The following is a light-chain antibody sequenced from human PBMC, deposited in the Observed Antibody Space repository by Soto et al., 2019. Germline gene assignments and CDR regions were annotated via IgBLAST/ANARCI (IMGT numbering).Light chain of an antibody. V-gene: IGKV1-39*01. CDR3: QQSYSRPPT. Sequence: DIQMTQSPSTLSGSVGDRVIITCRASQSISNHLNWYQQKPGKAPKLLIFAASSLQSGVPSRFSGSRSGPDFTLTISSLQPEDFATYYCQQSYSRPPTFGQGTKVDI. CDR2: AAS. J-gene: IGKJ1*01. CDR1: QSISNH.